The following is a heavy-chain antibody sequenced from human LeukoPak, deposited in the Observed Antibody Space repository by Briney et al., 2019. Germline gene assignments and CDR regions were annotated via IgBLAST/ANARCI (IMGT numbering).Heavy chain of an antibody. CDR3: ARDPGYGAVDY. J-gene: IGHJ4*02. V-gene: IGHV3-7*03. CDR2: IKQDGSKK. Sequence: PGGSLRLSCAASGFTFSSYAMSWVRQAPGKGLEWVANIKQDGSKKSYVDSVRGRFTISRDNAKNSLYLQMSSLRAEDTAVYYCARDPGYGAVDYRGQGTLITVSS. D-gene: IGHD5-18*01. CDR1: GFTFSSYA.